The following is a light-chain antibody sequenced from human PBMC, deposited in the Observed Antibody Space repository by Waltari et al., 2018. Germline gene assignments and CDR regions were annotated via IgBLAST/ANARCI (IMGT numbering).Light chain of an antibody. CDR1: QSISNW. CDR3: QQVNSFPAT. CDR2: GPS. V-gene: IGKV1-12*01. J-gene: IGKJ4*01. Sequence: IRMTQSPSSVSAFVGDRVTITCRASQSISNWLAWYQQKPGKAPKLRIYGPSDLHSGVPSRFSGSGAGTDFTLTISSLQAEDFATYYCQQVNSFPATFGGGTTVEIK.